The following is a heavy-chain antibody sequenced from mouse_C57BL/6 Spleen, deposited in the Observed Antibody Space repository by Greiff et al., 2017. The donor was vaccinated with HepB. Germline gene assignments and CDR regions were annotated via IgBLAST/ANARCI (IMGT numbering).Heavy chain of an antibody. V-gene: IGHV5-17*01. Sequence: VQLQQSGGGLVKPGGSLKLSCAASGFTFSDYGMHWVRQAPEKGLEWVAYISSGSSTIYYADTVKGRFTISRDNAKNTLFLQMTSLRSEDTAMYYCAIRHYYGSSPYYAMDYWGQGTSVTVSS. CDR3: AIRHYYGSSPYYAMDY. CDR1: GFTFSDYG. D-gene: IGHD1-1*01. J-gene: IGHJ4*01. CDR2: ISSGSSTI.